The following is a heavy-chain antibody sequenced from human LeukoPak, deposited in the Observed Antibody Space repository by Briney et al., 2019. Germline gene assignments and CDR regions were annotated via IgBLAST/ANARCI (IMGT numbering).Heavy chain of an antibody. CDR1: GYTFTSYA. Sequence: GASVKVSCKASGYTFTSYAISWVRQAPGQGLEWMGGIIPIFGTANYAQKFQGRVTITTDESTSTAYMELGSLRSEDTAVYYCARGFYGLGVYAIAYNWFDPWGQGTLVTVSS. V-gene: IGHV1-69*05. J-gene: IGHJ5*02. D-gene: IGHD2-8*02. CDR2: IIPIFGTA. CDR3: ARGFYGLGVYAIAYNWFDP.